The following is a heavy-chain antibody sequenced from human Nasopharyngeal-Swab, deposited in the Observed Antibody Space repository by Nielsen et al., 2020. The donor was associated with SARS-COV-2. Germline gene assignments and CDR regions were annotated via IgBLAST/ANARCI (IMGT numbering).Heavy chain of an antibody. CDR3: AKPYNWNPDAFDI. Sequence: GESLKISRAASGFTFSSYGMHWVRQAPGKGLEWVAVISYDGSNKYYADSVKGRFTISRDNSKNTLYLQMNSLRAEDTAVYYCAKPYNWNPDAFDIWGQGTMVTVSS. V-gene: IGHV3-30*18. J-gene: IGHJ3*02. CDR1: GFTFSSYG. D-gene: IGHD1-20*01. CDR2: ISYDGSNK.